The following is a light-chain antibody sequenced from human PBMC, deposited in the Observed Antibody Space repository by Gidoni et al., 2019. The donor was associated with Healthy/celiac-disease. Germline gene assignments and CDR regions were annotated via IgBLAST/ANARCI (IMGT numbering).Light chain of an antibody. V-gene: IGLV3-19*01. CDR1: SLRSYY. CDR3: NPRDSSGNHLGV. CDR2: GKN. J-gene: IGLJ3*02. Sequence: SELTQDPAVSVALGQTVRITCKGDSLRSYYASWYQQKPGQAPVLVIYGKNNRPSGIPDRFSCSSSGNTASLTITGAQAEDVADYYCNPRDSSGNHLGVFGGGTKLTVL.